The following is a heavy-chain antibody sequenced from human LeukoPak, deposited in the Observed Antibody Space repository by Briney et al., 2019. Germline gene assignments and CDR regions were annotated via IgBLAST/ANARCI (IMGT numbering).Heavy chain of an antibody. CDR2: ISSSGLTI. CDR1: GFIFSDYY. CDR3: ARGWYDYVWGSYPWPFDY. J-gene: IGHJ4*02. V-gene: IGHV3-11*04. D-gene: IGHD3-16*02. Sequence: PGGSLRLSCAAAGFIFSDYYMIWIRQAPGKGLEWVAYISSSGLTIYYADSVKGRFTISRDNAKNSLYLQMNSLRAEDTAVYYCARGWYDYVWGSYPWPFDYWGQGTLVTVSS.